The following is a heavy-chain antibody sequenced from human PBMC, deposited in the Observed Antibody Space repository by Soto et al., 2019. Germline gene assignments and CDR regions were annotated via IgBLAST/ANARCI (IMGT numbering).Heavy chain of an antibody. CDR1: GFTFSSYA. J-gene: IGHJ4*02. D-gene: IGHD3-16*01. CDR2: ISHDGSNK. V-gene: IGHV3-30-3*01. CDR3: ARDSIRLGELDY. Sequence: GGSLRLSCAASGFTFSSYAMHWVRQAPGKGLEWVAVISHDGSNKYYADSVKGRFTISRDNSKNTLYLQMNSLRAEDTAVYYCARDSIRLGELDYWGQGTLVTVSS.